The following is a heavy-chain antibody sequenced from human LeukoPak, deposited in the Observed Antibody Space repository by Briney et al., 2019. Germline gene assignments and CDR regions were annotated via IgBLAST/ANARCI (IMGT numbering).Heavy chain of an antibody. D-gene: IGHD2-2*01. CDR2: IYHSGST. CDR1: GFSLSIGYY. CDR3: ARYPASIIIGAFDI. J-gene: IGHJ3*02. V-gene: IGHV4-38-2*01. Sequence: SETLSLTCAVSGFSLSIGYYWGWIRQPPGKGLEWIGSIYHSGSTDYRPSLQSRVTISVDTSKNQFSLNLTSVTAADTAVYYCARYPASIIIGAFDIWGQGTMVTVSS.